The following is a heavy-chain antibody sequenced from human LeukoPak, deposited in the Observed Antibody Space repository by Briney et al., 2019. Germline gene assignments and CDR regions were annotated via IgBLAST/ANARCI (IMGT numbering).Heavy chain of an antibody. D-gene: IGHD6-19*01. CDR2: ISPGGHTV. J-gene: IGHJ4*02. Sequence: AGGSLRLSCAASGFTFDDYGMNWVRQAPGKGLEWVSYISPGGHTVYFADSVKGRFTLSRDNAKNSLSLQMNSLTAEDTAVYYCAAGRDIAVAGPGGYFDYWGQGTLVTVSS. CDR1: GFTFDDYG. CDR3: AAGRDIAVAGPGGYFDY. V-gene: IGHV3-11*01.